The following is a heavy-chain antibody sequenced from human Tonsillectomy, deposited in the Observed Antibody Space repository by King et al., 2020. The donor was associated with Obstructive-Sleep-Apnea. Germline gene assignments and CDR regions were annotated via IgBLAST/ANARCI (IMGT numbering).Heavy chain of an antibody. D-gene: IGHD1-26*01. CDR3: ARGTLVGASFDY. CDR1: GYTFTTYY. J-gene: IGHJ4*02. CDR2: INPSDGST. Sequence: QLVQSGAEVKKPGASVKVSCKTSGYTFTTYYMHWVRQAPGQGLEWMGIINPSDGSTSYAQKFQGRVTMTRDTSTSTVYMEQCSLRSEDTAVYYCARGTLVGASFDYWGQGTLVTVSS. V-gene: IGHV1-46*01.